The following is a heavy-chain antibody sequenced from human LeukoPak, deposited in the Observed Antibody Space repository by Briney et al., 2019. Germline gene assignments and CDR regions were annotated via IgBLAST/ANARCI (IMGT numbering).Heavy chain of an antibody. CDR1: GGSISSYY. J-gene: IGHJ4*01. D-gene: IGHD6-25*01. CDR3: AKSGGYGLIDY. Sequence: SETLSLTCTVSGGSISSYYWSWIRQPPGKGLEWIGYIYYSGSTNYNPSLKSRVTISVDKSKNQFSLKLSSVTAADTAVYYCAKSGGYGLIDYWGQGTLVTVSS. CDR2: IYYSGST. V-gene: IGHV4-59*12.